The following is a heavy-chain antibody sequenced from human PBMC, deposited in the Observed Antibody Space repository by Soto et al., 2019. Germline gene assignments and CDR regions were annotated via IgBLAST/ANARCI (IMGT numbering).Heavy chain of an antibody. CDR3: ARDLRSTYDSSGYSFDY. Sequence: ASVKVSCKAYGYTFTGNSLHWVRQAPGQGLEWMGWIKPNSGGTNYAQNFQGRVTMTGDTSISTAYMELRSLRSDDTAVYYCARDLRSTYDSSGYSFDYWGQGTLVTVSS. CDR1: GYTFTGNS. D-gene: IGHD3-22*01. J-gene: IGHJ4*02. CDR2: IKPNSGGT. V-gene: IGHV1-2*02.